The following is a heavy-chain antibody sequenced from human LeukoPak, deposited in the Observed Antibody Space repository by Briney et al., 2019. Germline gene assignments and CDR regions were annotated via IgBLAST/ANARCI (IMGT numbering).Heavy chain of an antibody. CDR2: IWYDGINK. D-gene: IGHD6-19*01. J-gene: IGHJ6*04. CDR3: ARAGYSSGWYYYYGMDV. V-gene: IGHV3-33*01. CDR1: GFTFSIDG. Sequence: VGALRHSCAPPGFTFSIDGMRCGRHAPDKGLEWGADIWYDGINKYYADSVKGRFTISRDNSKNTLYLQMNSLRAEDRAVHYCARAGYSSGWYYYYGMDVWGKGTTVTVSS.